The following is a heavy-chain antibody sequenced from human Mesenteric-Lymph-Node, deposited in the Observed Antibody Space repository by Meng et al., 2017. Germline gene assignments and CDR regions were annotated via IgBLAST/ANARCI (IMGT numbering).Heavy chain of an antibody. J-gene: IGHJ4*02. CDR3: AKGLVVSCSGVVCYPLDY. CDR2: INSDGSST. D-gene: IGHD2-15*01. Sequence: GESLKISCAASGFTFSSYWMHCVRQAPGKGLVWVSRINSDGSSTSYADSVKGRFTISRDNSKNTLFLKLNSLRADDTAIYYCAKGLVVSCSGVVCYPLDYWGQGSLVTVSS. CDR1: GFTFSSYW. V-gene: IGHV3-74*01.